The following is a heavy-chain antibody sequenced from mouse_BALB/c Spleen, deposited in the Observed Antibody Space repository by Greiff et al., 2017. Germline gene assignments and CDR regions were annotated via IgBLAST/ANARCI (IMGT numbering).Heavy chain of an antibody. Sequence: EVLLVVSGGRLVQPGGSLKLSCAAPGFTFSSDTMSWVRQTPEKRLVWVAYISNGGGSTYYPDTVKGRFTISRDNAKNTLYLQMSSLKSEDTAMYYCARHGPYYYGSSLYAMDDWGQGSSVSVSS. CDR3: ARHGPYYYGSSLYAMDD. D-gene: IGHD1-1*01. J-gene: IGHJ4*01. V-gene: IGHV5-12-2*01. CDR1: GFTFSSDT. CDR2: ISNGGGST.